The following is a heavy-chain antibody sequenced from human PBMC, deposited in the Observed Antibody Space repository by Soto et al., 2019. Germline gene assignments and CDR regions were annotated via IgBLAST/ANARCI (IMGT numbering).Heavy chain of an antibody. J-gene: IGHJ4*02. D-gene: IGHD2-2*01. CDR3: AGVASCSSTSCPRPFDY. CDR1: GFTFSDYY. V-gene: IGHV3-11*05. CDR2: ISSSSSYT. Sequence: QVQLVESGGGLVKPGGSLRLSCAASGFTFSDYYMSWIRQAPGKGLEWVSYISSSSSYTNYADSVKGRFTITRDNDKNSLYLQMNSLRAEDTAVYYCAGVASCSSTSCPRPFDYWGQGTLVTVSS.